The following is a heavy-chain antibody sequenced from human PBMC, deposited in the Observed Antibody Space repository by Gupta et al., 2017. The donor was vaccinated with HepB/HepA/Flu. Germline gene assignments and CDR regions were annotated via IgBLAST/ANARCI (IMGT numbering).Heavy chain of an antibody. CDR3: ARMGYDSGWYYFDF. D-gene: IGHD6-19*01. Sequence: LRTGGMSVSWIRQPPGEAPQWLARIDWDDNKYYSKSLRSGVTISKDTSKNQVVLTMINMGPLDTATYFCARMGYDSGWYYFDFWGRGTLVSVTS. V-gene: IGHV2-70*11. CDR1: LRTGGMS. CDR2: IDWDDNK. J-gene: IGHJ4*02.